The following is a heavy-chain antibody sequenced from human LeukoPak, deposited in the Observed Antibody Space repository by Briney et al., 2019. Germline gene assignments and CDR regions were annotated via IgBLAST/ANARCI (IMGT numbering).Heavy chain of an antibody. CDR2: ISAYNGNT. D-gene: IGHD3-22*01. V-gene: IGHV1-18*01. CDR3: ARPITMIVVDHAFDI. J-gene: IGHJ3*02. CDR1: GYTFTSYG. Sequence: ASVKVSCKASGYTFTSYGISWVRQAPGQGLEWMGWISAYNGNTNYAQKLQGRVTMTTDTFTSTAYMELRSLRSDDTAVYYCARPITMIVVDHAFDIWGQGTMVTVSS.